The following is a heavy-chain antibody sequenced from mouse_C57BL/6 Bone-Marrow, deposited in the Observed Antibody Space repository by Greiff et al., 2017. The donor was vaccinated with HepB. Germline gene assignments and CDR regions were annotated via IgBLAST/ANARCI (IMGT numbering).Heavy chain of an antibody. CDR3: ARGIWLRSFDY. Sequence: VQLQQSGTVLARPGASVKMSCKTSGYTFTSYWMHWVKQRPGQGLEWIGAIYPGNSDTSYNQKFKGKSTLTVDKSSSTAYMQRSSLTSEDSAVYYCARGIWLRSFDYWGQGTTLTVSS. CDR1: GYTFTSYW. V-gene: IGHV1-5*01. J-gene: IGHJ2*01. CDR2: IYPGNSDT. D-gene: IGHD2-2*01.